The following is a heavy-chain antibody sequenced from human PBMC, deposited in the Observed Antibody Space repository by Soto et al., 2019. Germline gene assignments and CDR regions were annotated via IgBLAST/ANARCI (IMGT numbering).Heavy chain of an antibody. CDR3: ATGDHNDGYNFYHGMDV. Sequence: QVQVVQSGAEVKKPGSSVKVSCKVSGGIFTNNAISWVRQAPGQGLEWLGGVIPLFDTAYYAQIFRGRLRISADGATNTAYMELSGLTSADTAVYFCATGDHNDGYNFYHGMDVWGQGTTVTVS. D-gene: IGHD4-17*01. J-gene: IGHJ6*02. CDR2: VIPLFDTA. V-gene: IGHV1-69*01. CDR1: GGIFTNNA.